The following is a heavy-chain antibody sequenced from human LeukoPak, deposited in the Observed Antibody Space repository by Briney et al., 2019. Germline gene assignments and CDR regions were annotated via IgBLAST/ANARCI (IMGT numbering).Heavy chain of an antibody. CDR3: ARAPNIGSCWPLDY. V-gene: IGHV3-20*04. J-gene: IGHJ4*02. Sequence: GGSLRLSCAASGFRFDNYGMSWVRQVPGKGLEWVSGINWNGYSRGYADSVKGRFTISRDNAKNSLYLQMNSLRAEDTAFYYCARAPNIGSCWPLDYWGQGNLVTVSS. CDR2: INWNGYSR. D-gene: IGHD1-26*01. CDR1: GFRFDNYG.